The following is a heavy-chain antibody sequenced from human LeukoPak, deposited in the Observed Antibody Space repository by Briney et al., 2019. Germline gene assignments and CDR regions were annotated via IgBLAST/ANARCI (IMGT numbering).Heavy chain of an antibody. CDR2: IYPDDSNI. J-gene: IGHJ4*02. Sequence: GESLKISCKGSGYDFFGYWIAWVRQMPGKGLEWVGIIYPDDSNIKYSPSFQGQVTISADKSISTAYLQWSSLKASDTAMYYCARRLYYYDSSGYYPYFDYWGQGTLVTVSS. D-gene: IGHD3-22*01. CDR3: ARRLYYYDSSGYYPYFDY. CDR1: GYDFFGYW. V-gene: IGHV5-51*01.